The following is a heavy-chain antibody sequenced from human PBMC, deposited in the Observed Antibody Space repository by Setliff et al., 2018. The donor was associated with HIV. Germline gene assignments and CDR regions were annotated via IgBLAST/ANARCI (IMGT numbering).Heavy chain of an antibody. V-gene: IGHV4-38-2*02. D-gene: IGHD2-8*01. CDR3: ARDAPTVYANGWFDP. CDR1: GYSIGSGSF. J-gene: IGHJ5*02. CDR2: IYHSGST. Sequence: SETLSLTCAVSGYSIGSGSFWGWIRQPPGKGLEWIGSIYHSGSTYYNPSLRSRVTISVDTSKNQFSLKLSSVTAADTAVYYCARDAPTVYANGWFDPWGQGTLVTVSS.